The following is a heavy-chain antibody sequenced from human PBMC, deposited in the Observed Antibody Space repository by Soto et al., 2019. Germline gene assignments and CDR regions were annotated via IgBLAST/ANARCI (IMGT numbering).Heavy chain of an antibody. V-gene: IGHV4-31*03. Sequence: PSETLSLTCTVSGGSISSGGYYWSWIRQHQGKGLEWIGYIYYSGSTYYNPSLKSRVTISVDASKNQFSLKLSSVTAADTAVYYCARTHIGWFDPWGQGTLVTVSS. CDR3: ARTHIGWFDP. J-gene: IGHJ5*02. CDR2: IYYSGST. CDR1: GGSISSGGYY.